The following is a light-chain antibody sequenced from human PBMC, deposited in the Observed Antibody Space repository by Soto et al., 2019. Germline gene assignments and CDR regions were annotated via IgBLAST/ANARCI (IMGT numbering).Light chain of an antibody. CDR3: AAWDDSLSAL. Sequence: QSVLTQPPSASGTPGHRVTISCSGISSNIGSNYVYWYQQLPGTAPKLLIYWNNQRPSGVHDRFSGSKSGTSAALAISGLRSEDEADYYCAAWDDSLSALFGGGTKLTVL. J-gene: IGLJ2*01. V-gene: IGLV1-47*01. CDR1: SSNIGSNY. CDR2: WNN.